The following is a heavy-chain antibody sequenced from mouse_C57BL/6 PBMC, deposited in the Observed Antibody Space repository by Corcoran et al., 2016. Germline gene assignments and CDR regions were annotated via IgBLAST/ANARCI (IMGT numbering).Heavy chain of an antibody. CDR2: INTYSGVP. D-gene: IGHD1-1*01. J-gene: IGHJ4*01. CDR3: ARGYYGSSLAMDY. V-gene: IGHV9-3*01. Sequence: QIQLVQSGPELKKPGETVKISCKASGYTFTTYGMSWVKQAPGKGLKWMGWINTYSGVPTYADDYKGRFAFSLETSASTPYLQINNLKNEDTATYFCARGYYGSSLAMDYWGQGTSVTVSS. CDR1: GYTFTTYG.